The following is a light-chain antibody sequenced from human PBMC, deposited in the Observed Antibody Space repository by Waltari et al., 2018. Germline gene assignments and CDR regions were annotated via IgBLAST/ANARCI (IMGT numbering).Light chain of an antibody. CDR2: GAS. CDR1: QSVKSN. Sequence: EVVMTQSPAMASVSPGERAALFCRASQSVKSNVAWYQQKPGQAPRLLLYGASTRATGVPVRFSCSGSGTEFTLTISSLQSEDFAVYYCQQYDNWPPTFGGGAKVEIK. CDR3: QQYDNWPPT. V-gene: IGKV3-15*01. J-gene: IGKJ4*01.